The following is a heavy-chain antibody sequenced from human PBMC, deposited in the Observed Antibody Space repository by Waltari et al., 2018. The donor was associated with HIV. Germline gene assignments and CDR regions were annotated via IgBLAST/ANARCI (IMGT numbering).Heavy chain of an antibody. V-gene: IGHV1-69*06. J-gene: IGHJ5*02. CDR2: IIPICGTA. CDR1: GGTFSSYA. Sequence: QVQLVQSGAEVKKPGSSVKVSCKASGGTFSSYAISWVRQAPGHGLEWMGGIIPICGTAHYAQKFQGRVTITADKSTSTAYMELSSLRSEDTAVYYCAREGDYGDAGANWFDPWGQGTLVTVSS. D-gene: IGHD4-17*01. CDR3: AREGDYGDAGANWFDP.